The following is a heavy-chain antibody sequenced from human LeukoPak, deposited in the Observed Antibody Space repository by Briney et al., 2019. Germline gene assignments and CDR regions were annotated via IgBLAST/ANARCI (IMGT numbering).Heavy chain of an antibody. D-gene: IGHD4-17*01. CDR2: ITSNGGTT. CDR3: AGVLGDKYGDVSDY. Sequence: GGSLRLSCAASGFTFSAHAMHWVRQAPGKGLEFVSAITSNGGTTYYANSVKGRFTISRDNSKNTLYLQMRSLRVEDIAVYYCAGVLGDKYGDVSDYWGQRTLVAVSS. V-gene: IGHV3-64*01. J-gene: IGHJ4*02. CDR1: GFTFSAHA.